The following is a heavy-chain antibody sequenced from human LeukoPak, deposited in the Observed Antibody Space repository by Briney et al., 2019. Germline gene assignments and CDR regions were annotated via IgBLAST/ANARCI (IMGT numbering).Heavy chain of an antibody. J-gene: IGHJ4*02. V-gene: IGHV3-23*01. Sequence: GGSLRLSCAASGFTFSSYSMSWVRQAPGKGLEWVSDISGSGGSTYYADSVKGRFTISRDNSKNTLYLQMNSLRAEDTAVYYCAKGSLFGVVIIGYFDYWGQGTLVTVSS. CDR1: GFTFSSYS. CDR3: AKGSLFGVVIIGYFDY. D-gene: IGHD3-3*01. CDR2: ISGSGGST.